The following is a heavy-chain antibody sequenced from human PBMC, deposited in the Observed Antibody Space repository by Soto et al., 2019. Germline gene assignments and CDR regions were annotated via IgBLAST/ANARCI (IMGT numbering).Heavy chain of an antibody. CDR3: AKDLGLRFLEWLSLHYGMDV. J-gene: IGHJ6*02. Sequence: VGSLRLSCAASGFTFSSYAMSWVRQAPGKGLEWVSAISGSGGSTYYADSVKGRFTISRDNSKNTLYLQMNSLRAEDTAVYYCAKDLGLRFLEWLSLHYGMDVWGQGTTVTVSS. V-gene: IGHV3-23*01. CDR2: ISGSGGST. CDR1: GFTFSSYA. D-gene: IGHD3-3*01.